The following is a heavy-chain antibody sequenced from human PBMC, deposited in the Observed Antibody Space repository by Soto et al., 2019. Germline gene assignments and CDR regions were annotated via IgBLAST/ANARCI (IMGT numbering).Heavy chain of an antibody. D-gene: IGHD2-8*01. CDR2: MNPNSGNT. CDR1: GYTFTSYN. CDR3: VRYGVAATY. J-gene: IGHJ4*02. Sequence: ASVKVSCKASGYTFTSYNTNWVRQATGQGLEWMGWMNPNSGNTGYAQKFQDRITLTRDTSITTAYMELSSLTSDDTAVYFCVRYGVAATYWGQGTLVTVSS. V-gene: IGHV1-8*01.